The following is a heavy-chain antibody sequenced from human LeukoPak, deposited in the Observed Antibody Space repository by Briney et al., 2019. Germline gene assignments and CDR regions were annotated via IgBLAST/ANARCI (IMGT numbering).Heavy chain of an antibody. D-gene: IGHD2-2*01. V-gene: IGHV3-30*02. CDR1: GFIFSSYG. J-gene: IGHJ4*02. CDR2: IRYDGSNK. Sequence: GGSLRLSCAASGFIFSSYGMHWVRQAPGKGLEWVAFIRYDGSNKYYADSVKGRFTISRDNSKNTLYLQMNSLRAEDTAVYYCAKLDFYCSSTSCQFDYWGQGTLVTVSS. CDR3: AKLDFYCSSTSCQFDY.